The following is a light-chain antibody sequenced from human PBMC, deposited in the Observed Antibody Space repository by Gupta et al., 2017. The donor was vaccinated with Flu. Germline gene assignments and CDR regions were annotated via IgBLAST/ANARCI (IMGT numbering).Light chain of an antibody. CDR3: GTWDNSLSAWV. Sequence: KVTISCSGKSSNIENNYVAWYQQLPGTAPKLIIYENDKQPSGIPDRFSGSKSGTSATLGITGVQTGDEADYYCGTWDNSLSAWVFGGGTKLTVL. J-gene: IGLJ3*02. CDR1: SSNIENNY. V-gene: IGLV1-51*02. CDR2: END.